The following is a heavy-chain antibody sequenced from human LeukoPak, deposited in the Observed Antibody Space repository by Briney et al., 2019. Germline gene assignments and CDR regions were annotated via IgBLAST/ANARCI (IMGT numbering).Heavy chain of an antibody. CDR1: GGSISSSNYY. V-gene: IGHV4-61*02. CDR3: ARAWELQRPPGYYYYMDV. Sequence: ASETLSLTCSVSGGSISSSNYYWSWIRQPAGKGLEWIGRIYTSESTNYNPSLKSRVTISVDTSRNQFSLKLSSVTAADTAVYYCARAWELQRPPGYYYYMDVWGKGTTVTISS. D-gene: IGHD1-26*01. CDR2: IYTSEST. J-gene: IGHJ6*03.